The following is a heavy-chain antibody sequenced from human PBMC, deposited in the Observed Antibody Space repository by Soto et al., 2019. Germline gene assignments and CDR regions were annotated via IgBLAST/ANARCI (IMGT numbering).Heavy chain of an antibody. J-gene: IGHJ4*02. CDR2: IKQDGSGK. CDR1: GFTLSSYW. CDR3: ARGWISILDGDYFDY. D-gene: IGHD3-3*01. Sequence: GGSLRLSCAASGFTLSSYWMSWVRQAPGKGLEWVANIKQDGSGKYYVDSVKGRFTISRDNAKNSLYLQMNSLRAEDTAVYYCARGWISILDGDYFDYWGQGTLVTVSS. V-gene: IGHV3-7*01.